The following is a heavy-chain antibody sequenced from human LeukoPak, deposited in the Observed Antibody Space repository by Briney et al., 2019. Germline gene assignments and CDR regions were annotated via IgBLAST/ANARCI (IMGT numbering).Heavy chain of an antibody. CDR2: ISRSGSTT. J-gene: IGHJ4*02. V-gene: IGHV3-11*01. CDR3: ASDSGYGGYGY. CDR1: GFTFSDYY. D-gene: IGHD5-12*01. Sequence: PGGSLRLSCAASGFTFSDYYMNWIRQAPGKGLEWVSYISRSGSTTYYADSVEGRFTISRDNAKNSLYLQMNSLRAEDTALYYCASDSGYGGYGYWGQGSLVTVSS.